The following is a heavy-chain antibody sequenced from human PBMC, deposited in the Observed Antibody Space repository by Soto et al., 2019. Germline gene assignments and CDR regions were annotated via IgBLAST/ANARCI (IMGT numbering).Heavy chain of an antibody. CDR1: GFTFSNFW. CDR2: IKQDGSEK. Sequence: EVQLVESGGGLVQPGGSLRLSCAASGFTFSNFWMSWVRQAPGKGLEWVANIKQDGSEKSYVDSVKGRFTISRDNAKNSLFLQMNRLRAEDSAVYYCARDADFDYWGQGTLVTVSS. CDR3: ARDADFDY. V-gene: IGHV3-7*03. J-gene: IGHJ4*02.